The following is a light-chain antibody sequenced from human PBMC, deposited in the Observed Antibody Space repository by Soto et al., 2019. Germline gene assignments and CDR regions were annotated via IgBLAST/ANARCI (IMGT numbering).Light chain of an antibody. Sequence: EIVLTQSPDTLSLSPGERATLSCRASQTVTSNYLAWYQRKPGQAPRLLIYGASSRATDIPDRFSGSGSGTDFTLTITRLEPEDFAVDFCQQYAGSPSTFGQGTKVEIK. CDR2: GAS. CDR1: QTVTSNY. V-gene: IGKV3-20*01. CDR3: QQYAGSPST. J-gene: IGKJ1*01.